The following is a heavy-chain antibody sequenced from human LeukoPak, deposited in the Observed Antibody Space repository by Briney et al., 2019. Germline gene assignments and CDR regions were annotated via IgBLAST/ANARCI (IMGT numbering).Heavy chain of an antibody. D-gene: IGHD6-19*01. J-gene: IGHJ4*02. V-gene: IGHV3-23*01. Sequence: QPGGSLRLSFAASGXTFSNYAMNWVRQAPGKGLEWVSSISSSGTRTYYADSVKGRFTISRDDSKNTLYLQMNSLRAEDTAVYYCAKDLERGSGWPFAYWGQGTLVTVSS. CDR2: ISSSGTRT. CDR3: AKDLERGSGWPFAY. CDR1: GXTFSNYA.